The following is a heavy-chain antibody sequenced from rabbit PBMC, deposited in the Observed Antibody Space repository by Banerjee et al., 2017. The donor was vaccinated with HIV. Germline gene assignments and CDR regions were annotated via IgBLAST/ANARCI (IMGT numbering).Heavy chain of an antibody. J-gene: IGHJ4*01. CDR1: GFSFSSNYY. CDR2: IATGSSGNT. V-gene: IGHV1S40*01. D-gene: IGHD6-1*01. Sequence: QSLEESGGDLVKPGASLTLTCTASGFSFSSNYYMCWVRQAPGKGLEWIACIATGSSGNTYYANWAKGRFTISKTSSTTVTLQMTSLTAADTATYFCARYVAANDGYIFNLWGPGTLVTVS. CDR3: ARYVAANDGYIFNL.